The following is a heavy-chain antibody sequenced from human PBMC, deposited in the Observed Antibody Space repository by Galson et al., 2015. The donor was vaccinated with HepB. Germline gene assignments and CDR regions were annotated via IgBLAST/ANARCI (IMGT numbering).Heavy chain of an antibody. V-gene: IGHV1-46*03. CDR1: GYTFTSYY. D-gene: IGHD5-18*01. CDR3: ARGENTAMVTWDFDY. CDR2: INPSGGST. Sequence: SVKVSCKASGYTFTSYYMHWVRQAPGQGLEWMGIINPSGGSTSYAQKFQGRVTMTRDTSTSTVYMELSSLGSEDTAVYYCARGENTAMVTWDFDYWGQGTLVTVSS. J-gene: IGHJ4*02.